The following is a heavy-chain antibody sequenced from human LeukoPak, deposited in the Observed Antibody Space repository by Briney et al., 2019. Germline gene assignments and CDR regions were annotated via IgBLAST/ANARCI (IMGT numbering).Heavy chain of an antibody. CDR3: AREDNDDYYYYGMDV. CDR1: GYTVTSYY. V-gene: IGHV1-46*01. CDR2: VNPSSISA. J-gene: IGHJ6*02. D-gene: IGHD1-1*01. Sequence: ASVRVSCKASGYTVTSYYMHWVRQAPGQGLEWMGIVNPSSISASYAQKFQGRVTMITDTSTNTAYMELRSLRSDDTAVYYCAREDNDDYYYYGMDVWGQGTAVTVSS.